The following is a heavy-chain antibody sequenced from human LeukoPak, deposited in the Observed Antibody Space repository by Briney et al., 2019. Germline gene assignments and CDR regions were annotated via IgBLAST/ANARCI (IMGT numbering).Heavy chain of an antibody. CDR1: GYSVSSFD. D-gene: IGHD6-13*01. CDR3: ARGGSSSSYYNNYGMDV. J-gene: IGHJ6*02. V-gene: IGHV1-8*01. CDR2: MNPKRGNT. Sequence: ASVKVSCKASGYSVSSFDINWVRQGSGQGLEWMGWMNPKRGNTGYAPTFQGRVTITRDTSLDTAFMELSSLRPADTAVYYCARGGSSSSYYNNYGMDVWGQGTTITVSS.